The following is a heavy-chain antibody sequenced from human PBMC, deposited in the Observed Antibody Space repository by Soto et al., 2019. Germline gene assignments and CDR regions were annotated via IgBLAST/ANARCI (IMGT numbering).Heavy chain of an antibody. J-gene: IGHJ4*02. CDR3: ARDLTMIVVAHRTPYDY. CDR2: ISSSSYI. CDR1: GFTFSSYS. Sequence: GGSLRLSCAASGFTFSSYSMNWVRQAPGKGLEWVSYISSSSYIYYADSVKGRFTISRDNAKNSLYLQMNSLRAEDTAVYSCARDLTMIVVAHRTPYDYWEQGTMGSVSS. V-gene: IGHV3-21*05. D-gene: IGHD3-22*01.